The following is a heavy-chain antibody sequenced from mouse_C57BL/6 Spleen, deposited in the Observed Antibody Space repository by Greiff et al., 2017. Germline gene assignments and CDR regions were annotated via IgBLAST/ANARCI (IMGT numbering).Heavy chain of an antibody. Sequence: QVQLQQPGAELVKPGASVKLSCKASGYTFTSYWMHWVKQRPGQGLEWIGMIHPNSGSTNYNEKFKSKATLTVDKSSSTAYMQLSSLTSEDSAVYYCARGDDGYYHYCAMDDWGQGTSVTVSS. CDR1: GYTFTSYW. D-gene: IGHD2-3*01. J-gene: IGHJ4*01. CDR3: ARGDDGYYHYCAMDD. V-gene: IGHV1-64*01. CDR2: IHPNSGST.